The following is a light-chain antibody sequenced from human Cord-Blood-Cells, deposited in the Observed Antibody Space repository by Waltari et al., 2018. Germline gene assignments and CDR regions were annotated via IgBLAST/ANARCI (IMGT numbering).Light chain of an antibody. CDR3: QQYYSTPLT. Sequence: DIVMTQSPDSLAVSLGERATINCKSSQSVLYSSNNKNYLAWYQQKPGQPPKRRIYWASTRESGVPDRFSGIGYGTDFTLTISSLQAEDVAVYYCQQYYSTPLTFGQVTRLEIK. CDR2: WAS. CDR1: QSVLYSSNNKNY. J-gene: IGKJ5*01. V-gene: IGKV4-1*01.